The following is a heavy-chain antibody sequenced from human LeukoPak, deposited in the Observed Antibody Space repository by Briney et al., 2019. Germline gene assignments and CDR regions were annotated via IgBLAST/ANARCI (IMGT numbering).Heavy chain of an antibody. Sequence: PGGSLRLSCAASGFTVSSNYMSWVRQAPGKGLERVSVIYSGGSTYYADSVKGRFTISRDNSKNTLYLQMNSLRAEDTAVYYCAREAPNYYYMDVWGKGTTVTVYS. CDR2: IYSGGST. CDR3: AREAPNYYYMDV. CDR1: GFTVSSNY. V-gene: IGHV3-66*02. J-gene: IGHJ6*03. D-gene: IGHD6-6*01.